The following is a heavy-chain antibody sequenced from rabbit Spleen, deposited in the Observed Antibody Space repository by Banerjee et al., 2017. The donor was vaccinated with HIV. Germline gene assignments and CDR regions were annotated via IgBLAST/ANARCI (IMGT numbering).Heavy chain of an antibody. D-gene: IGHD8-1*01. J-gene: IGHJ6*01. Sequence: QSLEESGGDLVKPGASLTLTCTASGFSFSSSDYMCWVRQAPGKGLEWIACIGGSSSGFIYSATWAKGRFTISKTSATTVTLQMTSLTVADTATYFCARDTGSSFSTYGMDLWGQGTLVTVS. CDR2: IGGSSSGFI. CDR1: GFSFSSSDY. V-gene: IGHV1S40*01. CDR3: ARDTGSSFSTYGMDL.